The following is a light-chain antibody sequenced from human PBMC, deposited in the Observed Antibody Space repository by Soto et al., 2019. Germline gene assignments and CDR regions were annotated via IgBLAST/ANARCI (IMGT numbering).Light chain of an antibody. CDR3: TSYTSTNVL. Sequence: QSVLTQPASVSGSPGQSITISCTGTSSDIGGYNYVSWYQQHPGKAPKLMIYDVSHRPSGVSNRFSGSKSGNTASLTFSGLQAEDEADYYCTSYTSTNVLFGGGTKLTVL. J-gene: IGLJ2*01. CDR2: DVS. V-gene: IGLV2-14*03. CDR1: SSDIGGYNY.